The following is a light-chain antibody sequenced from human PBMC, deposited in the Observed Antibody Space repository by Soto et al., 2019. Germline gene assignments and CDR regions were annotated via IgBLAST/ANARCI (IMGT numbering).Light chain of an antibody. CDR1: SSDVGGYNY. V-gene: IGLV2-14*01. CDR3: SSYTSSSTPVV. J-gene: IGLJ2*01. Sequence: QSALTQPASVSGSPGQSITISCTGTSSDVGGYNYVSWFQQHPGKAPKLMIYDVSNRPSGVSNRFSGSKSGNTASLTISGLQAEDEADHYCSSYTSSSTPVVFGGGTQLTVL. CDR2: DVS.